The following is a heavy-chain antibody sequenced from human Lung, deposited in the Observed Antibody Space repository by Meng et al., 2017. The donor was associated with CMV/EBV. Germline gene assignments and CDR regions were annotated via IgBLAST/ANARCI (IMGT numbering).Heavy chain of an antibody. D-gene: IGHD6-6*01. CDR2: INPNSGGT. Sequence: ASXXVSXKASGYTFTGYYMHWVRQAPGQGLEWMGWINPNSGGTNYAQKFQGRVTMTRDTSISTAYMELSRVRSDDTAVYYCATLGGLSSSSYYYYYYGMDVWXQGTTVTVSS. CDR1: GYTFTGYY. J-gene: IGHJ6*02. CDR3: ATLGGLSSSSYYYYYYGMDV. V-gene: IGHV1-2*02.